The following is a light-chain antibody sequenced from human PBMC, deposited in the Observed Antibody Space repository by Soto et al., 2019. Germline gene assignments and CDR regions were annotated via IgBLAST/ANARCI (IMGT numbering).Light chain of an antibody. J-gene: IGLJ1*01. Sequence: QSVLTQPPSLSGAPGQRVTISCTGSGSNIGAPYDVHWYQHLPGTAPKLLIYGSTNRPSGVPGRFSGSKSGTSASLAITGLQAEDEADYCCQSYDSSLSGYVFGAGTKVT. V-gene: IGLV1-40*01. CDR3: QSYDSSLSGYV. CDR2: GST. CDR1: GSNIGAPYD.